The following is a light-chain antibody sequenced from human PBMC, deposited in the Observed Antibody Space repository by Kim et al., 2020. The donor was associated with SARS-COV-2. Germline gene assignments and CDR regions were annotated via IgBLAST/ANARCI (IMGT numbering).Light chain of an antibody. V-gene: IGLV3-21*04. CDR1: NIGSKS. CDR3: HVWDTDNDPRGV. Sequence: SYELTQPPSVSVAPGKTATITCGGDNIGSKSVHWYQQKTGQAPVVAISYDRDRPSGIPERFSGSNSGNTATLTISRVEAGDEADYYCHVWDTDNDPRGVFGGGTQLTVL. CDR2: YDR. J-gene: IGLJ3*02.